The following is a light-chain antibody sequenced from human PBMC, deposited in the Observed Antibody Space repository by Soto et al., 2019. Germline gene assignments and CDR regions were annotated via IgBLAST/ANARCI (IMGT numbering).Light chain of an antibody. V-gene: IGKV1-5*01. CDR1: QSISSW. CDR2: DAS. Sequence: DIQMTQSPSTLSASVGDRVTITCRASQSISSWLAWYQQKPGKAPKLMIYDASSLESVVPSRFSGSGSGTEFTLTISRLQPYDFATYYCEQYNSYPLTFGGGTKVEIK. J-gene: IGKJ4*01. CDR3: EQYNSYPLT.